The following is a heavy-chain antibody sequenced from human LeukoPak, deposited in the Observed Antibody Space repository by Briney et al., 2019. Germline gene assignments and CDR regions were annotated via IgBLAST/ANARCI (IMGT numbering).Heavy chain of an antibody. J-gene: IGHJ4*02. CDR2: ISYDGSNK. D-gene: IGHD6-13*01. V-gene: IGHV3-30*18. CDR3: AKRMGPSIAAADLDY. Sequence: GGSLRLSCAASGSTFSSYGMSWVRQAPGKGLEWVAVISYDGSNKYYADSVKGRFTISRDNSKNTLYLQMNSLRAEDTAVYYCAKRMGPSIAAADLDYWGQGTLVTVSS. CDR1: GSTFSSYG.